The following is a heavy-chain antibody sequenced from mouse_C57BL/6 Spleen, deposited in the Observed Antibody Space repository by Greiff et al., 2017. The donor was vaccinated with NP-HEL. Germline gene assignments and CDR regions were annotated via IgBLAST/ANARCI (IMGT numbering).Heavy chain of an antibody. D-gene: IGHD1-1*01. J-gene: IGHJ1*03. V-gene: IGHV5-17*01. Sequence: EVHLVESGGGLVKPGGSLKLSCAASGFTFSDYGMHWVRQAPEKGLEWVAYISSGSSTIYYADTVKGRFTISRDNAKNTLFLQMTSLRSEDTAMYYCARTGNYYGGAEHWYFDVWGTGTTVTVSS. CDR3: ARTGNYYGGAEHWYFDV. CDR2: ISSGSSTI. CDR1: GFTFSDYG.